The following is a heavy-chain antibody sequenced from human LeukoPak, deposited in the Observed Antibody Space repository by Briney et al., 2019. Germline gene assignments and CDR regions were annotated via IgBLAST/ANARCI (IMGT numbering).Heavy chain of an antibody. J-gene: IGHJ5*02. V-gene: IGHV4-34*01. Sequence: SETLSLTCAVYHGSFSGYYWSWIRQPPGKGLEWIGSIYYSGSTYYNPSLKSRVTISVDTSKNQFSLKLSSVTAADTAVYYCASHVLLWFGESEDPPWGQGTLVTVSS. D-gene: IGHD3-10*01. CDR2: IYYSGST. CDR3: ASHVLLWFGESEDPP. CDR1: HGSFSGYY.